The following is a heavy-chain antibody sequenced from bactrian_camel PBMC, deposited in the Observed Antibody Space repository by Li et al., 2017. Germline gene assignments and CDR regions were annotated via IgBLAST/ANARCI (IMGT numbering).Heavy chain of an antibody. J-gene: IGHJ4*01. Sequence: VQLVESGGGSVQAGGSLRLSCAASGFTFSSRDMTWTRQAPGKEREFVLGIDSDGSTTYADSVKGRFTISKDNAKNTLYLQMNSLKPEDTAMYYCAADARQYAGSWRSLVADSFDYCYTVLERFGTTGRGTQVTVS. D-gene: IGHD2*01. V-gene: IGHV3S40*01. CDR2: IDSDGSTT. CDR1: GFTFSSRD.